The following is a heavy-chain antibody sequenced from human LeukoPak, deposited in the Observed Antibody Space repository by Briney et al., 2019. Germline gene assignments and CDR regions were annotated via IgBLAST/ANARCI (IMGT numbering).Heavy chain of an antibody. CDR3: ARAAFGYCSSTSCYGTLDY. CDR1: GGTFSSYA. J-gene: IGHJ4*02. Sequence: GSSVKVSCKASGGTFSSYAISWVRQAPGQGLEWMGGIIPIFGTANYAQKFQGRVTITADESTSTAYMELSSLRSEDTAVHYCARAAFGYCSSTSCYGTLDYWGQGTLVTVSS. V-gene: IGHV1-69*01. CDR2: IIPIFGTA. D-gene: IGHD2-2*01.